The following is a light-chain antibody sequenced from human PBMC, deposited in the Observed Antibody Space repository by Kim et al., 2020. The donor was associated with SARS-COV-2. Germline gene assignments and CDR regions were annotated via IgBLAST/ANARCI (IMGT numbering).Light chain of an antibody. V-gene: IGKV3-11*01. CDR1: QSIGTS. CDR2: DAS. CDR3: QKRDNWPVT. J-gene: IGKJ4*01. Sequence: DTVVTQSPATLSLSPEERATLSCRTSQSIGTSLAWYQHKAGQAPRLLIYDASNRAVGIPARFSGGGSGTDFTLTISSLEPEDFAVYYCQKRDNWPVTFGGGTKVDIK.